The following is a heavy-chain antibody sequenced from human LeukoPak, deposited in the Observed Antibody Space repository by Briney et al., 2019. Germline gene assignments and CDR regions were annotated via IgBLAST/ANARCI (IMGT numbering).Heavy chain of an antibody. V-gene: IGHV3-15*01. Sequence: GGSLRLSCAASGFTFSNAWMSWVRQAPGKGLEWVGRIKSKTDGGTTDYAAPVKGRFTISRDDSKNTLYLQMNSLRVEDTAVYYCAKDPTTYDSSGYYYVYWGQGTLVTVSS. CDR1: GFTFSNAW. CDR2: IKSKTDGGTT. CDR3: AKDPTTYDSSGYYYVY. J-gene: IGHJ4*02. D-gene: IGHD3-22*01.